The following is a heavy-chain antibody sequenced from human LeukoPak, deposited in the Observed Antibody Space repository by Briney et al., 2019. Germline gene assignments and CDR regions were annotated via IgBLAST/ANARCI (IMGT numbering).Heavy chain of an antibody. D-gene: IGHD4-17*01. J-gene: IGHJ4*02. V-gene: IGHV3-21*01. CDR3: AKSGGGDYHFDY. CDR1: GFTFSSYS. CDR2: ISSSSSYI. Sequence: SPGGSLRLSCAASGFTFSSYSMNWVRQAPGKGLEWVSSISSSSSYIYYADSVKGRFTISRDNAKNSLYLQMNSLRAEDTAVYYCAKSGGGDYHFDYWGQGTLVTVSS.